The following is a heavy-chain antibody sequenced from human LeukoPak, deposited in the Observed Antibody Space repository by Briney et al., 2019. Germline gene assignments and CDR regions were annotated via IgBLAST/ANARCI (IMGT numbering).Heavy chain of an antibody. CDR2: IYYSGST. CDR3: VRGGSANYYYGMDV. Sequence: SETLSLTCTVSGGSISSYYWSWIRQPPGKGLEWIGYIYYSGSTNYNPSLKSRVTISVDTSKNQFSLKLSSATAADTAVYYCVRGGSANYYYGMDVWGQGTTVTVFS. J-gene: IGHJ6*02. D-gene: IGHD2-15*01. V-gene: IGHV4-59*01. CDR1: GGSISSYY.